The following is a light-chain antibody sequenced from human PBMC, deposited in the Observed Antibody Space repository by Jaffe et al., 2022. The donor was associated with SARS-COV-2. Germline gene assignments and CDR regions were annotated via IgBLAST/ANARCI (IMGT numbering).Light chain of an antibody. CDR2: DAS. V-gene: IGKV3-11*01. CDR3: QQRNTWPLT. CDR1: QSIASF. Sequence: EVVLTQSPDTLSLSPGERATLSCRASQSIASFLAWYRQKPGQAPRLLIYDASNRATGIPARFSGSGSGTDFTLTINSLEPEDFAIYYCQQRNTWPLTFGQGTKVEI. J-gene: IGKJ1*01.